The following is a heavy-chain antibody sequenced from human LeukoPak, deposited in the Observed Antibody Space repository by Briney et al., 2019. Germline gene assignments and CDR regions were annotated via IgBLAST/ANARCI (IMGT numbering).Heavy chain of an antibody. D-gene: IGHD6-19*01. Sequence: GGSLRLSCGASSFTFSSYVMSWVRQAPGKGLEWVSTVSTTGGSTYYADSVKGRFTISRDNSKDTLYLQMNSLRAEDTAVYYCAKCSGWFVRGKDYYYYYMDVWGKGTTVTISS. J-gene: IGHJ6*03. CDR1: SFTFSSYV. CDR3: AKCSGWFVRGKDYYYYYMDV. CDR2: VSTTGGST. V-gene: IGHV3-23*01.